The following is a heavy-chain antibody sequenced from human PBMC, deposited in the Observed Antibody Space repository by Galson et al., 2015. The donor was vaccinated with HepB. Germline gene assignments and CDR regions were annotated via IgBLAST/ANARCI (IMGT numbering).Heavy chain of an antibody. J-gene: IGHJ6*02. Sequence: SLRLSCAASGFTFSSYAMHWVRQAPGKGLEWVAVISYDGSNKYYADSVKGRFTISRDNSKNTLYLQMNSLRAEDTAVYYCARDRKLGYCSSTSCYGPRRDVYYYYGMDVWGQGTTVTVSS. CDR2: ISYDGSNK. V-gene: IGHV3-30*04. CDR1: GFTFSSYA. CDR3: ARDRKLGYCSSTSCYGPRRDVYYYYGMDV. D-gene: IGHD2-2*01.